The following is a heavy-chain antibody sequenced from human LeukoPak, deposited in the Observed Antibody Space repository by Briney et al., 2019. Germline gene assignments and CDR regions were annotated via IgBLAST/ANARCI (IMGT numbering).Heavy chain of an antibody. CDR2: IPYDGSNK. V-gene: IGHV3-30*04. D-gene: IGHD3-22*01. CDR3: ARTYYYDSSNDAFDI. CDR1: GFTFSSYA. J-gene: IGHJ3*02. Sequence: PGGSLRLSCAASGFTFSSYAMHWVRQAPGKGLEWVAVIPYDGSNKYYADSVKGRFTISRDNSKNTLYLQMNSLRAEDTAVYYCARTYYYDSSNDAFDIWGQGTMVTVSS.